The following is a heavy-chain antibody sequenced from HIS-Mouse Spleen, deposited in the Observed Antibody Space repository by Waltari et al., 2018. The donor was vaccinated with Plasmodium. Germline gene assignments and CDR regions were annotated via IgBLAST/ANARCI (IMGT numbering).Heavy chain of an antibody. CDR1: GFTSRSCA. CDR3: ARDPFYVDTAMVLDC. V-gene: IGHV3-30*04. Sequence: QVQLVESGGGVVQPGRSLRLSGAASGFTSRSCARHRRRGAPGKGLEWVAVIAYDGSNTYYADSVKVRFTISRDNSKNTLYLQMNSLRAEDTAVYYCARDPFYVDTAMVLDCWGQGTLVTVSS. CDR2: IAYDGSNT. J-gene: IGHJ4*02. D-gene: IGHD5-18*01.